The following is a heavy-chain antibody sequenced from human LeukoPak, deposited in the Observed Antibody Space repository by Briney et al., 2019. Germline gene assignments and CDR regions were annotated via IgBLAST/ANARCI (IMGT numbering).Heavy chain of an antibody. D-gene: IGHD3-3*01. Sequence: PGESLKISCKGSGHSFTSYWIGWVRQMPGKGLEWMGIIYPGDPDTRYSPSFQGQVTISADRSISTAYLQWAGLKAWDSAMYYCASLYYDFWGGAGAPHYFDYWGQGTLVPVPS. CDR3: ASLYYDFWGGAGAPHYFDY. V-gene: IGHV5-51*01. CDR1: GHSFTSYW. CDR2: IYPGDPDT. J-gene: IGHJ4*02.